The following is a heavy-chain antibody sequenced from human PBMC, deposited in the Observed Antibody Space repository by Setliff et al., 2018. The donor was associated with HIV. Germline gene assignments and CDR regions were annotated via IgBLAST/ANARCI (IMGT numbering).Heavy chain of an antibody. Sequence: PGGSLRLSCAASGFTFSSYTMHWVRQAPGKGLEWVASISGGGKSIYYADSVKGRITISKDNADRSLYLQMNSPRAEDTAVYYCVKDEEYIGVVSATMNMPGYYHYYYMDVWGKGSTVTVSS. CDR2: ISGGGKSI. D-gene: IGHD2-2*01. V-gene: IGHV3-21*01. J-gene: IGHJ6*03. CDR3: VKDEEYIGVVSATMNMPGYYHYYYMDV. CDR1: GFTFSSYT.